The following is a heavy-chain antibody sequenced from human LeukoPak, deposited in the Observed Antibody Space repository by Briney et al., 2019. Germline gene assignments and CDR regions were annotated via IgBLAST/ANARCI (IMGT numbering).Heavy chain of an antibody. CDR2: INHRGSST. J-gene: IGHJ6*02. CDR1: GFTLSTNA. V-gene: IGHV3-23*01. D-gene: IGHD2-2*01. CDR3: AKNKDYCSSSTCYYQNGMDV. Sequence: GGSLRLSCLTSGFTLSTNAMSWVRQAPGRGLEWISAINHRGSSTYYTDSVKGRFTISRDNSKNTLYLQMNSLRAEDTAVYHCAKNKDYCSSSTCYYQNGMDVWGQGTTVAVSS.